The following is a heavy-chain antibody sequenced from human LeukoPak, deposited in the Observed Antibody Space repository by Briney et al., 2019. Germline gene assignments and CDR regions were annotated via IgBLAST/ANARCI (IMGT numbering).Heavy chain of an antibody. J-gene: IGHJ6*02. D-gene: IGHD3-10*01. CDR1: GGSISGRNYY. Sequence: PSETLSLTCTVSGGSISGRNYYWSWVRQTPGKGLEWIGYIDYSRTTYYNPSLKSRVTISVDTSKNQFSLKVYSVIAADTAVYYCARDARREEYGSGSYYGMGVWGQGTTVTVSS. V-gene: IGHV4-30-4*01. CDR2: IDYSRTT. CDR3: ARDARREEYGSGSYYGMGV.